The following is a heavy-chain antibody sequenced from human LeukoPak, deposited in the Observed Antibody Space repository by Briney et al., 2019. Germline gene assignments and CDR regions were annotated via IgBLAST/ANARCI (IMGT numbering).Heavy chain of an antibody. CDR1: GFTFSGYA. J-gene: IGHJ5*02. V-gene: IGHV3-23*01. CDR2: ISGSGGST. CDR3: AKDPLMVYATPNWFDP. D-gene: IGHD2-8*01. Sequence: GGSLRLSCAASGFTFSGYATSWVRQAPGKGLEWVSAISGSGGSTYYADSVKGRFTISRDNSKNTLYLQMNSLRAEDTAVYYCAKDPLMVYATPNWFDPWGQGTLVTVSS.